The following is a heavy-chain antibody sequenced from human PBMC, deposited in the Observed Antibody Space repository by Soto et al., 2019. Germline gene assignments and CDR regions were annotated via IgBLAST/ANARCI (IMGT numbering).Heavy chain of an antibody. D-gene: IGHD3-3*01. CDR1: GGSFSGYY. J-gene: IGHJ4*02. V-gene: IGHV4-34*01. CDR2: INHSGST. Sequence: QVQLQQWGAGLLKPSETLSLTCAVYGGSFSGYYWSWIRQPPGKGLEWIGEINHSGSTNYNPSLKSRVTISVDTSKNQFSLKLSSVTAADTAVYYCARMRRITIFGVVIEFDYWGQGTLVTVSS. CDR3: ARMRRITIFGVVIEFDY.